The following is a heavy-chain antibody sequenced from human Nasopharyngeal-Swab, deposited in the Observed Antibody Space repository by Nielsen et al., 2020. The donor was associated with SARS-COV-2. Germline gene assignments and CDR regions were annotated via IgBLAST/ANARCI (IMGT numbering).Heavy chain of an antibody. V-gene: IGHV4-39*01. CDR3: ARPNTPEDIVVVPAAIAFDI. J-gene: IGHJ3*02. CDR2: IYYSGST. Sequence: PGKGLEWIGSIYYSGSTYYNPSLKSRVTISVETSKNQFALKLSSVTAADTAVYYCARPNTPEDIVVVPAAIAFDIWGQGTMVTVSS. D-gene: IGHD2-2*01.